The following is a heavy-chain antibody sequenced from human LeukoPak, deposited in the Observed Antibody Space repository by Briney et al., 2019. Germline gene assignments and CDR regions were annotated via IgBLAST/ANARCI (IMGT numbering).Heavy chain of an antibody. D-gene: IGHD3-10*01. CDR3: AKDRAIRGGKGFDS. CDR2: ISDSGGTI. Sequence: PGGPLKLSCTASGFTFSNLFMSWFRQAPGKGLEWSSSISDSGGTIYHTDSVKGRFTTSRDNSKKTLYLQMNCLRAEDTAVYYCAKDRAIRGGKGFDSWGQGTLVTVSS. J-gene: IGHJ4*02. V-gene: IGHV3-23*01. CDR1: GFTFSNLF.